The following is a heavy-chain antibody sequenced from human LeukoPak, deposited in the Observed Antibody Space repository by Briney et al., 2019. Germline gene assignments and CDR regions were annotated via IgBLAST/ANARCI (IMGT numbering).Heavy chain of an antibody. J-gene: IGHJ4*02. D-gene: IGHD4-17*01. Sequence: GRSLRLCCAASGFTFSSDAMSWDRQAPGKGLEWVSAISGSGGSTYYADSVKGRFTISRDNSKNTLYLQMSSLRAEDTAVYYCAQRRDYGIFDYWGQGTLVTVSS. CDR2: ISGSGGST. V-gene: IGHV3-23*01. CDR3: AQRRDYGIFDY. CDR1: GFTFSSDA.